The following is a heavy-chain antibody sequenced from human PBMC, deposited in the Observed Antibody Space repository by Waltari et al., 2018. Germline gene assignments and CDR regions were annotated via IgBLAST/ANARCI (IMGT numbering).Heavy chain of an antibody. CDR1: ELTFSGYW. CDR2: INSDESST. CDR3: ASQNGGNSWWLDP. J-gene: IGHJ5*02. D-gene: IGHD2-21*02. Sequence: EVQLVESGGGLVQPGGSLRLSCAASELTFSGYWMHWVRQAPGKGLVWVSRINSDESSTSDADSVKGRFTISRDNAKNTLYLQMNSLRAEDTAVYYCASQNGGNSWWLDPWGQGTLVTVSS. V-gene: IGHV3-74*01.